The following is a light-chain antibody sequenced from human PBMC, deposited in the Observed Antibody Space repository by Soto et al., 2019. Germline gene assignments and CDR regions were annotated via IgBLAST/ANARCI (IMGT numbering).Light chain of an antibody. V-gene: IGLV2-8*01. Sequence: QSALTQPPSASGSPGQSVTISCTGTSSDVGGHNYVSWYQQRPGKAPKLIIYEVTQRPSGVSHRFSGSKSGNTATLTVSGLQAEEEADYHCSSYAGINTLVFGGGTKVTVL. CDR2: EVT. CDR1: SSDVGGHNY. J-gene: IGLJ2*01. CDR3: SSYAGINTLV.